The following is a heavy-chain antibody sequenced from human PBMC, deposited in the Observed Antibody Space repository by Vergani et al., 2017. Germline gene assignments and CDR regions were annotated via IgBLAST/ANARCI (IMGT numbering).Heavy chain of an antibody. CDR3: ARDRVDIVATTTYYYYYYGMDV. CDR2: IYSGGST. CDR1: GFTVSSNY. Sequence: EVQLVESGGGLVQPGGSLRLSCAASGFTVSSNYMSWVRQAPGKGLEWVSVIYSGGSTYYAASVKGRFTISRHNSKNTLYRQMNSLRAEDTAVYYCARDRVDIVATTTYYYYYYGMDVWGQGTTVTVSS. V-gene: IGHV3-53*04. J-gene: IGHJ6*02. D-gene: IGHD5-12*01.